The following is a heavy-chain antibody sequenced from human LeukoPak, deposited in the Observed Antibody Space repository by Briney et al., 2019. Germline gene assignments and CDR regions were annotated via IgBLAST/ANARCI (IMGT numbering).Heavy chain of an antibody. J-gene: IGHJ6*02. CDR3: VRGYSFGPYGMDV. CDR2: ISSNGGIT. D-gene: IGHD2-15*01. V-gene: IGHV3-64D*06. CDR1: GFTFSSYA. Sequence: GGSLRLSCSASGFTFSSYAMHWVRQAPGKGLEYVSVISSNGGITYYVDSVKGRFTISRDNSKNTLYLQMSSLRAEDTAVYFCVRGYSFGPYGMDVWGQGTTVTVSS.